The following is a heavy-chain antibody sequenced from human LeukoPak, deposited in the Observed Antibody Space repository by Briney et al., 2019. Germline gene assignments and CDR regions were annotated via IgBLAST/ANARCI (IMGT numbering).Heavy chain of an antibody. Sequence: GASVKVSCKASGGTFSSYAISWVRQAPGQGLEWMGGIIPIFGTANYAQKFQGRVTITTDESTSTAYMELSSLRSEDTAVYYCARSRYSEGLSLYWYFDLWGRGTLVTVSS. CDR3: ARSRYSEGLSLYWYFDL. CDR1: GGTFSSYA. V-gene: IGHV1-69*05. J-gene: IGHJ2*01. CDR2: IIPIFGTA. D-gene: IGHD5-12*01.